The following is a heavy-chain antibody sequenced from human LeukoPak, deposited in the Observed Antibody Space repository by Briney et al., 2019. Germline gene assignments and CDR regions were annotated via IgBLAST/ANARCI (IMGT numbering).Heavy chain of an antibody. J-gene: IGHJ4*02. CDR3: ARDWGIAVAGRGEKDY. CDR2: IKQDGSEK. D-gene: IGHD6-19*01. Sequence: GGSLRLSCAASGFTFSSYWMSWVRQAPGKGRDWGANIKQDGSEKYYVDSVKGRFTISRDDAKNSLYLQMNSLRAEDTAVYYCARDWGIAVAGRGEKDYWGQGTLVTVSS. CDR1: GFTFSSYW. V-gene: IGHV3-7*01.